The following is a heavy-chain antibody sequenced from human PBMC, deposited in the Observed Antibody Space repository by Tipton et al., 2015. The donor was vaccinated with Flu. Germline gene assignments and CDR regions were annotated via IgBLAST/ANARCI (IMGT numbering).Heavy chain of an antibody. CDR2: IYYSGST. CDR1: GGSISSYY. V-gene: IGHV4-59*01. J-gene: IGHJ6*02. Sequence: TLSLTCTVSGGSISSYYWSWIRQPPRKGLEWIGYIYYSGSTNYNPSLKSRVTISVDTSKNQFSLKLSSVTAADTAVYYCARSYGLSYHGMDVWGQGTTVTVSS. D-gene: IGHD3-10*01. CDR3: ARSYGLSYHGMDV.